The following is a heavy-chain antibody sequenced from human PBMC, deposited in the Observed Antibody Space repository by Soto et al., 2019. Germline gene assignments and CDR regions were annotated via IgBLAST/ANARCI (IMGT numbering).Heavy chain of an antibody. D-gene: IGHD6-19*01. CDR2: INWNGAFS. Sequence: EVQLVESGGNLARPGESLRLSCAASGFKFDDYAFHWVRQAPGKGPEWVSGINWNGAFSGYADSVKGRFTISRDNAGNSVYLQMDTLRPEDTALYYCARVHSSGWYFEPYDAWGQGTMVTVSS. CDR3: ARVHSSGWYFEPYDA. J-gene: IGHJ3*01. V-gene: IGHV3-9*01. CDR1: GFKFDDYA.